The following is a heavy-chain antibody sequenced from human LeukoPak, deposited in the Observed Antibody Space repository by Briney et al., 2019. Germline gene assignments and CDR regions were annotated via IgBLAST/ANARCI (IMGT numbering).Heavy chain of an antibody. CDR2: IGISSGNT. J-gene: IGHJ4*02. CDR3: AREGGVNYYDLDYFDY. D-gene: IGHD3-22*01. Sequence: PGGSLRLSCAASGFTFSDYSMNWVRQAPGKGLEWISYIGISSGNTKYADSVKGRFTISRDNAKNSLYLQMNSLRAEDTAVYYCAREGGVNYYDLDYFDYWGQGTLITVSS. CDR1: GFTFSDYS. V-gene: IGHV3-48*04.